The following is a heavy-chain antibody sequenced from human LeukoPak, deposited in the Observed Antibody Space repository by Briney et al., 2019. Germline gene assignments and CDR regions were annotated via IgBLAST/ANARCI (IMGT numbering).Heavy chain of an antibody. Sequence: NASETLSLTCTVSGDSISSYYCSWIRQPPGKGLEWIGYIYYSGSTNYNPSLKSRVTISVDTSKNQFSLKLSSVTAADTAVYYCARYEGAVTTPYNRFDPWGQGTLVTVSS. CDR1: GDSISSYY. V-gene: IGHV4-59*01. CDR3: ARYEGAVTTPYNRFDP. J-gene: IGHJ5*02. D-gene: IGHD4-11*01. CDR2: IYYSGST.